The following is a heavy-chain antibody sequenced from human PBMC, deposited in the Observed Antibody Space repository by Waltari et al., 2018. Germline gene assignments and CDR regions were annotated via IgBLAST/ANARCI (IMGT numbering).Heavy chain of an antibody. CDR3: ALGVGYYYYDGMDV. V-gene: IGHV1-69*01. Sequence: QVQLVQSGAEVKKPGSSVKVSCKASGGTFSSYAISWVRQAPGQGLEWMGGSIPIFGKANYAQKFQGRVTSTADESTSTAYMELSSLRSEDTAVYYCALGVGYYYYDGMDVWGQGTTVTVSS. D-gene: IGHD3-16*01. J-gene: IGHJ6*02. CDR1: GGTFSSYA. CDR2: SIPIFGKA.